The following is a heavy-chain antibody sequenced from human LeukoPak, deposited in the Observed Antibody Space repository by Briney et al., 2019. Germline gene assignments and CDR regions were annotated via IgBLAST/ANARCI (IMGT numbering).Heavy chain of an antibody. J-gene: IGHJ4*02. CDR3: ASNPSIVDY. CDR2: ISYDGSNK. V-gene: IGHV3-30-3*01. CDR1: GFTFSSYA. D-gene: IGHD2-15*01. Sequence: EGSLRLSCAASGFTFSSYAMHWVRQAPGKGLEWVAVISYDGSNKYYADSVKGRSTISRDKSKNTLYLQMNSLRAEDTAVYYCASNPSIVDYWGQGTLVTVSS.